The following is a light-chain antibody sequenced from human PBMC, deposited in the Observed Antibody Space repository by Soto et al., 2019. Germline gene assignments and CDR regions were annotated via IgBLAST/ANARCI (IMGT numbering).Light chain of an antibody. J-gene: IGLJ2*01. CDR3: SSYAGSIYVV. V-gene: IGLV2-8*01. Sequence: QSVLTQPPSASGSPGQTVTISCTGTSSDVGGYNYVSWYQQHPGKAPKLMIYEVSKRPSGVPDRFSGSKSGNTASLTVSGLRAEDEADYYCSSYAGSIYVVFGGGTKLTVL. CDR1: SSDVGGYNY. CDR2: EVS.